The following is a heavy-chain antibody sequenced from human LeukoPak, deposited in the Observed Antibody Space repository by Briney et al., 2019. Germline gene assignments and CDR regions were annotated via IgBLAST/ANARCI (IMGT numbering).Heavy chain of an antibody. Sequence: GGSLRLSCEASGFTFSAYAMTWVRQAPGKGLEWVSSIRSDNKPHYSESVKGRFAISRDNSKNILFLHLNSLRAEDTALYYCARDLHYYVAMDVRGQGTTVTVSS. J-gene: IGHJ6*02. CDR3: ARDLHYYVAMDV. D-gene: IGHD3-10*02. CDR2: IRSDNKP. CDR1: GFTFSAYA. V-gene: IGHV3-23*05.